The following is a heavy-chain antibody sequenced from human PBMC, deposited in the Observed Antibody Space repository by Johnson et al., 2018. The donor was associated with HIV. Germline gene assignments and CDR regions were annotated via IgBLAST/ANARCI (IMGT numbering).Heavy chain of an antibody. J-gene: IGHJ3*02. Sequence: VQLVESGGGVVPPGGSLRLSCAASGFTVSSNYMSWVRQAPGKGLEWVSAISGSGGSTYYADSVKGRFTISRDNSKNTLYLQMNSLRAEETAVYYCARACRDGYTWDVFDIWGQGTLVTVSS. CDR2: SGSGGST. V-gene: IGHV3-23*04. CDR3: ARACRDGYTWDVFDI. D-gene: IGHD5-24*01. CDR1: GFTVSSNY.